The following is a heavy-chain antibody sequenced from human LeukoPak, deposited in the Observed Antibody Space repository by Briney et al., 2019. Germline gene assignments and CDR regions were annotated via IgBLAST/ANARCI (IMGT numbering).Heavy chain of an antibody. CDR3: AREAPEWELLYNWFDP. Sequence: GGSLRLSCTVSGFTVSSNSMSWVRQAPGKGLEWVSFIYSDNTHYSDSVKGRFTISRDNSKNTLYLQMNSLRAEDTAVYYCAREAPEWELLYNWFDPWGQGTLVTVSS. CDR1: GFTVSSNS. V-gene: IGHV3-53*01. CDR2: IYSDNT. D-gene: IGHD1-26*01. J-gene: IGHJ5*02.